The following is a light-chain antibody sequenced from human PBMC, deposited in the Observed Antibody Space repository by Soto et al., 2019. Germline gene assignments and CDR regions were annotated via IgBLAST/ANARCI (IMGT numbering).Light chain of an antibody. CDR3: QSYDSSLSGYV. CDR2: GNS. Sequence: QSVLTQPPSVSGAPGQRVTISCTGSSSNIGAGYDVHWYQQLPGTAPKLLIYGNSNRPSGVPDRFSGSKSGTSASLAITGLQAEDEAYYYGQSYDSSLSGYVFGTGTKLTVL. J-gene: IGLJ1*01. V-gene: IGLV1-40*01. CDR1: SSNIGAGYD.